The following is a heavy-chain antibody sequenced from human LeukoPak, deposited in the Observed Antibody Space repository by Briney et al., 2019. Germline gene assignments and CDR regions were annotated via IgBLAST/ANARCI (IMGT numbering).Heavy chain of an antibody. CDR1: GGSINSYY. Sequence: SETLSLTCTVSGGSINSYYWSWIRQTPGKGLEWIGYIYYSGSTTYNPSLKSRVTISIDTSKNQLSLKVSSVTAADTAVYYCARRYYDDSGYYSDYFDYWGQGTLVTVSS. J-gene: IGHJ4*02. CDR3: ARRYYDDSGYYSDYFDY. V-gene: IGHV4-59*01. CDR2: IYYSGST. D-gene: IGHD3-22*01.